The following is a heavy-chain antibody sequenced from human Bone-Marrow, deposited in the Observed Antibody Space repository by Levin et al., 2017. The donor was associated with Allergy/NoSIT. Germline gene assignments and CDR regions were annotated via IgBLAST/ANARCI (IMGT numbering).Heavy chain of an antibody. J-gene: IGHJ4*02. CDR2: VSYHGRDT. Sequence: PGGSLRLSCAASGFTFSNYAMHWVRQAPGKGLEWVAAVSYHGRDTYYADSVKGRFTISRDNSKNTLYLQMNSLGAEDTAVYYCARFEVVVPTNWGQGTLVTVSS. V-gene: IGHV3-30*04. D-gene: IGHD2-15*01. CDR1: GFTFSNYA. CDR3: ARFEVVVPTN.